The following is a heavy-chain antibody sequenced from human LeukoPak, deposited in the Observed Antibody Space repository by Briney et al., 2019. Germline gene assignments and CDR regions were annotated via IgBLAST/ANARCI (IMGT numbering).Heavy chain of an antibody. CDR1: GFTFGKYW. V-gene: IGHV3-7*01. D-gene: IGHD2-2*02. Sequence: GGSLRLSCVASGFTFGKYWMSWVRQAPGKGLEWVANIKLDGSEKNYVDSVKGRFTISRDNTKNSLYLQMNSLRAEDTAVYYCAREHCSSTSCYTYYFDYWGQGTLVTVSS. CDR2: IKLDGSEK. CDR3: AREHCSSTSCYTYYFDY. J-gene: IGHJ4*02.